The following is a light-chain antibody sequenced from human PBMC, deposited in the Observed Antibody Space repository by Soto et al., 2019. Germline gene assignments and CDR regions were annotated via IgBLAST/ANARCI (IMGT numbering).Light chain of an antibody. V-gene: IGLV2-14*01. CDR2: EVS. J-gene: IGLJ2*01. CDR1: SSDVGAYNY. Sequence: QSALTQPASVSGSPGQSITISCTGTSSDVGAYNYVSWYQQHPGKSTKLIIYEVSNRPSGVSNRFSGSKSGNTASLTISGLQAEDEADYYCSSYTSIVTLVFGGGTKLTVL. CDR3: SSYTSIVTLV.